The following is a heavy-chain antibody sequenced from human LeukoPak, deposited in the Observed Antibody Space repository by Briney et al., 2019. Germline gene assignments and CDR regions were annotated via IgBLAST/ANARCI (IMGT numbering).Heavy chain of an antibody. D-gene: IGHD2-21*02. V-gene: IGHV4-39*07. CDR2: VYYSGST. CDR1: GASISSGSYY. Sequence: SETLSLTCTDSGASISSGSYYWGWVRQPPGKRLEWIGSVYYSGSTQSNPSLTSRVTISLDTSKNQFSLKLSSVTAADTAVYYCARVTSALFHYWGRGTLVTVSS. J-gene: IGHJ4*02. CDR3: ARVTSALFHY.